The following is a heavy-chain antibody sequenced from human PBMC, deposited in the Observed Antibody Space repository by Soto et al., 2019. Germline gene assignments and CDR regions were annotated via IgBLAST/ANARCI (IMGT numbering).Heavy chain of an antibody. Sequence: GESLMISCNGSGYSFTSYWISWVRQMPGKVLEWMGRIDPSASYTNYSPSFQGHVAISADKCTSTAYLQWSSLKASDTAMYYCPRLQQLVRYYCVMVVSGQGTTVTVSS. J-gene: IGHJ6*02. V-gene: IGHV5-10-1*01. CDR3: PRLQQLVRYYCVMVV. CDR1: GYSFTSYW. CDR2: IDPSASYT. D-gene: IGHD6-13*01.